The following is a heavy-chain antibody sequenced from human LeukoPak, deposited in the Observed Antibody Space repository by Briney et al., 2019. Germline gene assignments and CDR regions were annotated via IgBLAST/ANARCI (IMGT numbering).Heavy chain of an antibody. CDR2: IYYSGST. V-gene: IGHV4-59*01. D-gene: IGHD3-22*01. CDR3: ASGHYDSSGYVDDY. Sequence: PSETLSLTCTVSGGSISSYYWSWIRQPPGKGLEWIGYIYYSGSTNYNPSLKSRVTISVDTSKNQFSLKLSSVTAADTAVYYCASGHYDSSGYVDDYRGQGTLVTVSS. CDR1: GGSISSYY. J-gene: IGHJ4*02.